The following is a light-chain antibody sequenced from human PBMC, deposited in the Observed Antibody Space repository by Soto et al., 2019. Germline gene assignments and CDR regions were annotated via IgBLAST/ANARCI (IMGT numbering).Light chain of an antibody. CDR2: DVS. CDR3: RSYTSSSNVV. CDR1: SSDVGGYNS. V-gene: IGLV2-14*01. J-gene: IGLJ2*01. Sequence: QSVLTQPSSVSGSPGQSITISCSGTSSDVGGYNSVSWYQQHPGKAPKVMIYDVSNRPSRVSNRFSGSKSVNTASLTISGLQAEYEAADYCRSYTSSSNVVFGGGTKLTVL.